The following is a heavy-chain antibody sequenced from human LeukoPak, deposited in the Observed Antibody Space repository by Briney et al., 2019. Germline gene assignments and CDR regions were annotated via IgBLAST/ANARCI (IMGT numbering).Heavy chain of an antibody. CDR1: GYSIISAYY. CDR2: IFHSGNT. V-gene: IGHV4-38-2*02. CDR3: ATGVSGALYYFDY. Sequence: SETLSLTCTVSGYSIISAYYWGLILQPPGKGLEWIGSIFHSGNTFYNPSLKSRVTISVDTSKNQFSLRLNSVTAADTAVYYCATGVSGALYYFDYWGQGILVTVSS. J-gene: IGHJ4*02. D-gene: IGHD3-10*01.